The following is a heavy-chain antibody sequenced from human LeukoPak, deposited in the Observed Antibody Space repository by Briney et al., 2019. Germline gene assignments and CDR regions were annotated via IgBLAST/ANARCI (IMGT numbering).Heavy chain of an antibody. J-gene: IGHJ5*02. D-gene: IGHD1-26*01. CDR1: GFTFSSYS. Sequence: PGGSLRLSCAASGFTFSSYSMNWVRQAPGKGLEWVSYISSSSTIYYADSVKGRFTISRDNAKNPLYLQMNSLRAEDTAVYYCARDEWELPRSWFDPWGQGTLVTVSS. V-gene: IGHV3-48*01. CDR3: ARDEWELPRSWFDP. CDR2: ISSSSTI.